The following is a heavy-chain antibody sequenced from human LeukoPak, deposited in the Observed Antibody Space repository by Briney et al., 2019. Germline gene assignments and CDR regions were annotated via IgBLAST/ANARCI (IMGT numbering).Heavy chain of an antibody. CDR3: ARDYRAPQYYDFWSGFPDY. D-gene: IGHD3-3*01. Sequence: PGGSLRLSCAASGFTVSSNYMSWVRQAPGKGLEWVSVIYSGGSTYYADSVKGRFTISRDNSKKTLYLQMDSLRAEDTAVYYCARDYRAPQYYDFWSGFPDYWGQGTLVTVSS. CDR2: IYSGGST. CDR1: GFTVSSNY. J-gene: IGHJ4*02. V-gene: IGHV3-53*05.